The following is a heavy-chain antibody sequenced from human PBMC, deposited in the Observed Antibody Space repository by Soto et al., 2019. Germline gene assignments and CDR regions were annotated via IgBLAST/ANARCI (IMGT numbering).Heavy chain of an antibody. D-gene: IGHD3-3*01. CDR1: GFSLSTSGVG. CDR3: AHSGYYDFWSGPRYYYYYYGMDV. J-gene: IGHJ6*02. CDR2: IYWGDDK. Sequence: QITLKESGPTLVKPTQTLTLTCTFSGFSLSTSGVGVGWIRQPPGKALEWLALIYWGDDKRYSPSLKSRLTITKDTSKSQVVLTMTNMDPVDTATYYCAHSGYYDFWSGPRYYYYYYGMDVWGQGTTVTVSS. V-gene: IGHV2-5*02.